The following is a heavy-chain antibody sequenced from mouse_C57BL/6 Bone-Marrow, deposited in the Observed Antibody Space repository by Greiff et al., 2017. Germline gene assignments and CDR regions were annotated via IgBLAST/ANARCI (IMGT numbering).Heavy chain of an antibody. J-gene: IGHJ1*03. V-gene: IGHV1-85*01. CDR3: ARLEFDGSSGDWYFDV. Sequence: VQLQQSGPELVKPGASVKLSCKASGYTFTSYDINWVKQRPGQGLEWIGWIYPRDGSTKYNETFKGKATLTVDTSSSTAYMELQSLTSEDSAVYFCARLEFDGSSGDWYFDVWGTGTTVSVSS. D-gene: IGHD1-1*01. CDR2: IYPRDGST. CDR1: GYTFTSYD.